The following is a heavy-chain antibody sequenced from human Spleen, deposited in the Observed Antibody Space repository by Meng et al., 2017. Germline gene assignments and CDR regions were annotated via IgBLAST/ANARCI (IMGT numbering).Heavy chain of an antibody. Sequence: QGTLVQSGAEGKKPGASGKASCQASGYPFPDYWLHWVRRAPGPGLEWMGRIHPKSGDTHYAQRFQGRVTMTGDTSISTAYMELSGLRSDDTAMYYCARDEDISAAGKLFGDYWGQGTLVTVSS. CDR3: ARDEDISAAGKLFGDY. CDR1: GYPFPDYW. CDR2: IHPKSGDT. D-gene: IGHD6-13*01. V-gene: IGHV1-2*06. J-gene: IGHJ4*02.